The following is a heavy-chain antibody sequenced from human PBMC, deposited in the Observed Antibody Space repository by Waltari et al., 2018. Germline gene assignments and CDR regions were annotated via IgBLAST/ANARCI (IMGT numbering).Heavy chain of an antibody. V-gene: IGHV4-39*01. J-gene: IGHJ4*02. CDR3: ASLPVRRIQLWASFDY. D-gene: IGHD5-18*01. CDR1: GGSISSSSYY. Sequence: QLQLQESGPGLVKPSETLSLTCTVSGGSISSSSYYWGWIRQPPGKGLEWIGSIYYSGSTYYNPSLKSRVTISVDTAKNQFSLKLSSVTAADTAVYYCASLPVRRIQLWASFDYWGRGTLVTVSS. CDR2: IYYSGST.